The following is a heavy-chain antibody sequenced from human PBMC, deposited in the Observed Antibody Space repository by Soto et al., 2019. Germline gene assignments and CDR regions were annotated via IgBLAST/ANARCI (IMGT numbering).Heavy chain of an antibody. CDR3: ARPFLWASYGMDV. CDR2: IYYSGST. J-gene: IGHJ6*02. D-gene: IGHD2-21*01. CDR1: GDSISSSSYY. V-gene: IGHV4-39*01. Sequence: PSETLSLTCTVSGDSISSSSYYWGWIRQPPGKGLEWIGSIYYSGSTYYNPSLKSRVTISVDTSKNQFSLKLSSVTAADTAVYYCARPFLWASYGMDVWGQGTTVT.